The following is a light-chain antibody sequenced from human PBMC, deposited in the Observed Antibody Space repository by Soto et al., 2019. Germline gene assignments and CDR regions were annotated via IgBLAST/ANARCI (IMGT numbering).Light chain of an antibody. CDR1: SSNIENYY. Sequence: QSVLTQPPSVSAAPGQKVTISCSGGSSNIENYYVSWYQQFPGTAPKLLIYENNKRPSGIPDRISGSKSGTSATLGITGLQTGDEADYYCGTWDSSLSAGVFGTGTKVTVL. J-gene: IGLJ1*01. CDR2: ENN. V-gene: IGLV1-51*02. CDR3: GTWDSSLSAGV.